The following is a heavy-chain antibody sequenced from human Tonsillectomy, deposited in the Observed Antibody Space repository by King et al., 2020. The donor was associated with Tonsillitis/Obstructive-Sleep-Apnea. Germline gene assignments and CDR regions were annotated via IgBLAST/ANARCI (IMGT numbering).Heavy chain of an antibody. D-gene: IGHD3-10*01. CDR2: INSSGST. Sequence: VQLQQWGAGLLKPSETLSLTCAVYGGSFSGYYWSCIRQPPGNRLDWIGEINSSGSTKYNPSLKSRVTISVDTSKNQVSLHLSPVTAADTAVYYCARGVPNPKFDSWGQGTLVTVSS. J-gene: IGHJ4*02. V-gene: IGHV4-34*01. CDR1: GGSFSGYY. CDR3: ARGVPNPKFDS.